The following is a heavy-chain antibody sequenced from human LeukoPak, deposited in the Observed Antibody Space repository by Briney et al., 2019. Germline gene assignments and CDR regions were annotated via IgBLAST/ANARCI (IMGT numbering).Heavy chain of an antibody. CDR2: IYHSGST. J-gene: IGHJ5*02. V-gene: IGHV4-38-2*02. D-gene: IGHD6-13*01. CDR1: GYSISSGYY. CDR3: ARQGRIAAAGNCCAWFDP. Sequence: SETLSLTCTVSGYSISSGYYWGWIRQPPGKGLEWIGSIYHSGSTYYNPSLKSRVTISVDTSKNQFSLKLSSVTAADTAVYYCARQGRIAAAGNCCAWFDPWGQGTLVTVSS.